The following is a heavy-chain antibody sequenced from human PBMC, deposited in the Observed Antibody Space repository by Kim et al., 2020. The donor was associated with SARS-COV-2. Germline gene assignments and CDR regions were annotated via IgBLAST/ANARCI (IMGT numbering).Heavy chain of an antibody. D-gene: IGHD2-2*01. V-gene: IGHV3-23*01. CDR3: VKEGAPAAKYGMDV. J-gene: IGHJ6*02. Sequence: YAAAGKGRFTISRDNSKNTVYLQMNSLRAEDTAVYYCVKEGAPAAKYGMDVWGQGTTVTVSS.